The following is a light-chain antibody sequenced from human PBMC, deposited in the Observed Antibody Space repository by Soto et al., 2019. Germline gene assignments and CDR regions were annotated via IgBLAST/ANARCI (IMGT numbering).Light chain of an antibody. Sequence: EIVMTQSPATLSVYPGERATLSCRASQSVSSNLARYQQKPGQAPRLLIYGASTRATGIPARFSGSGSGTEFTRTHSSLPSEDLALYYLQQYNNWPFFGGETKVEI. V-gene: IGKV3-15*01. CDR1: QSVSSN. J-gene: IGKJ4*01. CDR3: QQYNNWPF. CDR2: GAS.